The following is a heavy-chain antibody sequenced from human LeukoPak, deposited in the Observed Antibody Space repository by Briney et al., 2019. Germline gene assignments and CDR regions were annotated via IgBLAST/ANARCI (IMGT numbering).Heavy chain of an antibody. J-gene: IGHJ5*02. V-gene: IGHV3-33*06. CDR2: IWYDGSNK. D-gene: IGHD6-13*01. CDR3: AKGGYSSSWYQSLSDWFDP. Sequence: GGSLRLSCAASGFTFSSYGMHWVRQAPGKGLEWVAVIWYDGSNKYYADSVKGRFTTSRDNSKNTLYLQMNSLRAEDTAVYYCAKGGYSSSWYQSLSDWFDPWGQGTLVTVSS. CDR1: GFTFSSYG.